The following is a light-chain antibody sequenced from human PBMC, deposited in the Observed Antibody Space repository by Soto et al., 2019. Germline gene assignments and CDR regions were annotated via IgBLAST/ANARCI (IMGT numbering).Light chain of an antibody. CDR2: GVS. CDR3: QQYGSSPLIT. J-gene: IGKJ5*01. V-gene: IGKV3-20*01. CDR1: QRVSASD. Sequence: EIVLTQSPGTLSLSPGQRATLSCRASQRVSASDIAWYQQKPGQAPKFLIYGVSSRATGIPDRFSGSGSGTDFTLTISRLEPEDFAVYHCQQYGSSPLITFGQGTRLEI.